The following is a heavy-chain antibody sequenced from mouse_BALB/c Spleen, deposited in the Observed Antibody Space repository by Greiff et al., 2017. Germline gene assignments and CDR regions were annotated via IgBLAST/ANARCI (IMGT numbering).Heavy chain of an antibody. J-gene: IGHJ2*01. D-gene: IGHD1-1*01. Sequence: EVKLMESGGGLVQPGGSMKLSCVASGFTFSNYWMNWVRQSPEKGLEWVAEIRLKSNNYATHYAESVKGRFTISRDDSKSSVYLQMNNLRAEDTGIYYCTRRSYYGYFDYWGQGTTLTVSS. CDR2: IRLKSNNYAT. V-gene: IGHV6-6*02. CDR3: TRRSYYGYFDY. CDR1: GFTFSNYW.